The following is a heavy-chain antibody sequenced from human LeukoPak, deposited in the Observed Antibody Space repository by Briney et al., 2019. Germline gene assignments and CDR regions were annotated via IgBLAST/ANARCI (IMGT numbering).Heavy chain of an antibody. V-gene: IGHV4-4*02. J-gene: IGHJ4*02. Sequence: GSLRLSCAASEFTFSSYAMHWVRQPPGKGLEWIGEVHLSGASNYNPSLKSRANMSIDKSKNQLSLELTSVTAADTAIYYCTRESGAFSPFGFWGQGTLVTVSS. CDR1: EFTFSSYA. D-gene: IGHD1-26*01. CDR2: VHLSGAS. CDR3: TRESGAFSPFGF.